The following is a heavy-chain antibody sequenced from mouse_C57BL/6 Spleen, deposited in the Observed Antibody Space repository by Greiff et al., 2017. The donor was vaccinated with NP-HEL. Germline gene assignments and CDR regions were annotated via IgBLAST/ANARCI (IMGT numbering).Heavy chain of an antibody. V-gene: IGHV1-4*01. CDR3: ARSGYGYDGFAY. CDR1: GYTFTSYT. J-gene: IGHJ3*01. Sequence: QVQLQQSGAELARPGASVKMSCKASGYTFTSYTMHWVKQRPGQGLEWIGYINPSSGYTKYNQKFKDKATLTADKSSSTAYMQLSSLTSEDSAVYYCARSGYGYDGFAYWGQGTLVTVSA. D-gene: IGHD2-2*01. CDR2: INPSSGYT.